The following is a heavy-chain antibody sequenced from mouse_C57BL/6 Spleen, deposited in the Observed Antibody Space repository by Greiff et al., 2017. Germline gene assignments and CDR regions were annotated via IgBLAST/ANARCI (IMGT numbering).Heavy chain of an antibody. CDR3: ASSYDGYSLDV. CDR1: GYTFTSYW. CDR2: IDPSDSYT. J-gene: IGHJ1*03. Sequence: QVQLQQPGAELVKPGASVKLSCKASGYTFTSYWMQWVKQRPGQGLEWIGKIDPSDSYTNYNQKFKGKATLTVDTSSSTAYMQLSSLTSEDSAVYYGASSYDGYSLDVWGTGTTVTVSS. D-gene: IGHD2-3*01. V-gene: IGHV1-50*01.